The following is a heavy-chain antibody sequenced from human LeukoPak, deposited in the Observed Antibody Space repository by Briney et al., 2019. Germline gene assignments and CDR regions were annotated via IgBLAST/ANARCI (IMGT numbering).Heavy chain of an antibody. CDR1: GGSFSGYY. Sequence: SETLFLTCAVYGGSFSGYYWSWIRQPPGKGLEWIGEINHSGSTNYNPSLKSRVTISVDTSKNQFSLKLSSVTAADTAVYYCARGTFEYYDILTGYWSPFRPTPYFDYWGQGTLVTVSS. CDR3: ARGTFEYYDILTGYWSPFRPTPYFDY. CDR2: INHSGST. V-gene: IGHV4-34*01. D-gene: IGHD3-9*01. J-gene: IGHJ4*02.